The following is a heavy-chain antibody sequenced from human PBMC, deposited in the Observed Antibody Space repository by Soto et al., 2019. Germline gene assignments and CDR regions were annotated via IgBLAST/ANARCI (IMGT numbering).Heavy chain of an antibody. CDR1: GFTFSSYG. CDR2: ISYDGSNK. CDR3: AKDRQWLTRYYYYGMDV. D-gene: IGHD6-19*01. Sequence: QVQLVESGGGVVQPGRSLRLSCAASGFTFSSYGMHWVRQAPGKGLEWVAVISYDGSNKYYADSVKGRFTISRDNSKNTLYLQMKSLRAEDTAVYYCAKDRQWLTRYYYYGMDVWGQGTTVTVSS. J-gene: IGHJ6*02. V-gene: IGHV3-30*18.